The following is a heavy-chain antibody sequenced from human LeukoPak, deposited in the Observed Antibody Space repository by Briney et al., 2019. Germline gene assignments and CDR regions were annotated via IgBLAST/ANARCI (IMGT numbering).Heavy chain of an antibody. J-gene: IGHJ4*02. CDR3: TRNQEGDY. Sequence: GRSLRLSCAASGFTFSSYRMNWVRQAPGKGLEWVSFISSSSNSIYYADSVKGRFTISRDNAKNSLYLQMNSLRAEDTAVYYCTRNQEGDYWGQGTLVTVSS. V-gene: IGHV3-21*01. CDR1: GFTFSSYR. CDR2: ISSSSNSI.